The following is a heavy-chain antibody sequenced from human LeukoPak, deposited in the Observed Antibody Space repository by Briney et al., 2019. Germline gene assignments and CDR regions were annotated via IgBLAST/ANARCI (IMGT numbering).Heavy chain of an antibody. J-gene: IGHJ5*02. CDR2: IYTSGST. Sequence: SETLSLTCTVSGGSISSYYWGWIRQPAGKGLEWIGRIYTSGSTNYNPSLKSRVTMLVDTSKNQFSLKLSSVTAADTAVYYCARDWGRKGYSANAWFDPWGQRTLVTVSS. V-gene: IGHV4-4*07. CDR3: ARDWGRKGYSANAWFDP. D-gene: IGHD6-13*01. CDR1: GGSISSYY.